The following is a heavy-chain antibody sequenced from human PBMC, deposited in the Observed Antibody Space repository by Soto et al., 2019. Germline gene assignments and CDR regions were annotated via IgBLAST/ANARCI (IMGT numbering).Heavy chain of an antibody. V-gene: IGHV1-69*18. CDR2: LAPISGSP. D-gene: IGHD1-26*01. CDR3: ARIGVGSRR. Sequence: VQMVQSGAEVKEPGSSVKVSCTNSGDTFSHYVMSWVRQAPGQGLEWMGSLAPISGSPNYAERFEGRLTISADAVTSTMYMELRGLKYDDTAVYYCARIGVGSRRWGQGTMVTVSS. CDR1: GDTFSHYV. J-gene: IGHJ3*01.